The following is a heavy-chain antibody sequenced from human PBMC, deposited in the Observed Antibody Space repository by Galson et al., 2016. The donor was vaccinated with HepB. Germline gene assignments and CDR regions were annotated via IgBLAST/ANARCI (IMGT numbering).Heavy chain of an antibody. D-gene: IGHD2-21*02. CDR2: IHSSGST. Sequence: SETLSLTCSVSGGSTSGYYWTWIRQPPGKGLEWIGFIHSSGSTTYNPSPKSRFTISIDTSINHFFLKLRSVTAADTAVYYCARGPTALTDAFDIWGQGTMVTVSS. V-gene: IGHV4-59*01. CDR1: GGSTSGYY. J-gene: IGHJ3*02. CDR3: ARGPTALTDAFDI.